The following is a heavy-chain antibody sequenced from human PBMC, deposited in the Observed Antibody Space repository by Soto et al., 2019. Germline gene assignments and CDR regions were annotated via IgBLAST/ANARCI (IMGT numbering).Heavy chain of an antibody. CDR3: AREPAAGTKGRNWFDP. J-gene: IGHJ5*02. CDR2: IIPIFGTA. V-gene: IGHV1-69*13. Sequence: QVQLVQSGAEVKKPGASVKVSCKASGYTFTSYGISWVRQAPGQGLEWMGGIIPIFGTANYAQKFQGRVTITADESTSTAYMELSSLRSEDTAVYYCAREPAAGTKGRNWFDPWGQGTLVTVSS. D-gene: IGHD6-13*01. CDR1: GYTFTSYG.